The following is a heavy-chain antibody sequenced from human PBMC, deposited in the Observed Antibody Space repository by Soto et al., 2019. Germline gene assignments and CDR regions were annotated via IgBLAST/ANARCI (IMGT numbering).Heavy chain of an antibody. J-gene: IGHJ4*02. CDR2: IIPVLGPA. Sequence: GASVKVSCKASGVTYNTFAISWVRQAPGQGLEWMGGIIPVLGPAFYAQKFQGRVTIIADKSTTTAYLELTSLRSEDTAVYYCVRAAKRYFDYWGQGTLVTVSS. V-gene: IGHV1-69*10. CDR3: VRAAKRYFDY. CDR1: GVTYNTFA.